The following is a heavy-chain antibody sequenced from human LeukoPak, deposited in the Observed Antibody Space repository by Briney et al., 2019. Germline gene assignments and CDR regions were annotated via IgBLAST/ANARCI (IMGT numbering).Heavy chain of an antibody. D-gene: IGHD2-2*01. CDR2: IIPIFGTA. J-gene: IGHJ4*02. V-gene: IGHV1-69*13. CDR3: ARDRAERYCSSTSCFYFDY. CDR1: GGTFSSYA. Sequence: SVKVSCKASGGTFSSYAISWVRQAPGQGLEWMGGIIPIFGTANNAQKFQGRVTITADESTSTAYMELSSLRSEDTAVYYCARDRAERYCSSTSCFYFDYWGQGTLVTVSS.